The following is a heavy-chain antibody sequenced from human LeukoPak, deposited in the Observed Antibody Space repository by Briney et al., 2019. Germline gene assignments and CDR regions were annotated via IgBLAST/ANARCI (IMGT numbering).Heavy chain of an antibody. V-gene: IGHV4-59*01. CDR2: IYYSGST. D-gene: IGHD6-19*01. J-gene: IGHJ3*02. Sequence: SETLSLTCTVSGGSFSSYYWSWIRQPPGKGLEWIGYIYYSGSTNYNPSLKSRVTISVDTSKNQFSLKLSSVTAADTAVYYCARENSSGWYDGAFDIWGQGTMVTVSS. CDR1: GGSFSSYY. CDR3: ARENSSGWYDGAFDI.